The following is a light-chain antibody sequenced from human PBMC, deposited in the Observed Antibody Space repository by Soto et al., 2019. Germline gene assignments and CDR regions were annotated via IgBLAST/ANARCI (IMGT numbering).Light chain of an antibody. Sequence: EIVFTQSPGTLSLSPGERATLSCKASQSVSNTYLAWYQHKPGQAPRLLIYGASSRATGIPDRFSGSGSGTDFTLTISRLEPEDFAVYYCQQRETFGQGTKVDIK. CDR3: QQRET. CDR2: GAS. V-gene: IGKV3-20*01. J-gene: IGKJ1*01. CDR1: QSVSNTY.